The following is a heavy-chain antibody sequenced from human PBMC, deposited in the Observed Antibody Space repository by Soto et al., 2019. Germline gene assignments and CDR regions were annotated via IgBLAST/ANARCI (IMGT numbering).Heavy chain of an antibody. CDR1: GGSISSGYY. V-gene: IGHV4-31*03. CDR2: IYYGGST. CDR3: ARGGYGSGNNYYYYGMDV. J-gene: IGHJ6*02. Sequence: QVQLQESGPGLVKPSQTLSLTCTVSGGSISSGYYWSWIRQHPGKGLEWIGYIYYGGSTYYNPSLTSRVTISVDTSKNKFSLKLSSVTAADTAVYYCARGGYGSGNNYYYYGMDVWGQGTTVTVS. D-gene: IGHD3-10*01.